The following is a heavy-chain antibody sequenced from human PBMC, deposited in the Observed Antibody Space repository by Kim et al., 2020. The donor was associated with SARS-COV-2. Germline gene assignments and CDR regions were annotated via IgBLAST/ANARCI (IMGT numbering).Heavy chain of an antibody. CDR2: IKQDGSEK. V-gene: IGHV3-7*03. D-gene: IGHD6-19*01. J-gene: IGHJ4*02. CDR3: ARVCVSGWSAFDY. CDR1: GFTFSSYW. Sequence: GGSLRLSCAASGFTFSSYWMSWVRQAPGKGLEWVANIKQDGSEKYYVDSVKGRFTISRDNAKNSLYLQMKSLRAEDTAVYYCARVCVSGWSAFDYWGQGTLVTVSS.